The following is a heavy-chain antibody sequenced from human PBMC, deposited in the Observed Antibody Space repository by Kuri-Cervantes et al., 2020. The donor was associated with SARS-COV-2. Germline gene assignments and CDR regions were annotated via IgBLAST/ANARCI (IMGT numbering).Heavy chain of an antibody. D-gene: IGHD3-3*01. J-gene: IGHJ3*02. V-gene: IGHV4-59*08. CDR2: IYYSGST. Sequence: GSLRLSCTVSGGSISSYYWSWIRQLPGKGLEWIGYIYYSGSTNYNPSLKSRVTMSVDTSKNQFSLKLSSVTAADTAVYYCARHTIFGAHDAFDIWGQGTMVTVSS. CDR1: GGSISSYY. CDR3: ARHTIFGAHDAFDI.